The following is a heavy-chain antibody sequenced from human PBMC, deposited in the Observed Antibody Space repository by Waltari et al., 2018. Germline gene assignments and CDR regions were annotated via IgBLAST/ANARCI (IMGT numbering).Heavy chain of an antibody. Sequence: QVHLQESGPGLVKPSETLSLTCTDSNGSLNNHYWSWIRQPPGKRMEWIGWINQNTGDTNYNPSLESRVIISSDISKNQFSLKLTSVTAADTAIYYCAREGSLYSSTGGWIGPWGQGMLVTVSS. V-gene: IGHV4-59*11. D-gene: IGHD2-2*01. CDR2: INQNTGDT. CDR3: AREGSLYSSTGGWIGP. CDR1: NGSLNNHY. J-gene: IGHJ5*01.